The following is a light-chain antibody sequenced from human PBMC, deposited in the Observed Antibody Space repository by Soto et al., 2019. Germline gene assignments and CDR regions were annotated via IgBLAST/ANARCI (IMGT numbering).Light chain of an antibody. Sequence: QSALTQPASVSGSPGQSITISCTGTSSDVGAANYVSWYQQHPGKAPKLMIYEVSNRPSGVSNRFSGSKSGNTASLTISGLQAEDEADYYCISYTRNSTLVFGGGTKLTVL. CDR1: SSDVGAANY. CDR2: EVS. V-gene: IGLV2-14*01. CDR3: ISYTRNSTLV. J-gene: IGLJ2*01.